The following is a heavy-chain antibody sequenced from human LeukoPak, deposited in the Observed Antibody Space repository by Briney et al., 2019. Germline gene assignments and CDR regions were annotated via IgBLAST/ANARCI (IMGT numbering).Heavy chain of an antibody. D-gene: IGHD5-18*01. Sequence: GASVKVSCKASGGTFSSYAISWVRQAPGQGLEWMGRIIPILGIANYAQKFQGRVTITADKSTSTAYMELSSLRSEDTAVYYCAKEWIQLWFAYYYYYGMDVWGQGTTVTVS. V-gene: IGHV1-69*04. CDR1: GGTFSSYA. CDR2: IIPILGIA. CDR3: AKEWIQLWFAYYYYYGMDV. J-gene: IGHJ6*02.